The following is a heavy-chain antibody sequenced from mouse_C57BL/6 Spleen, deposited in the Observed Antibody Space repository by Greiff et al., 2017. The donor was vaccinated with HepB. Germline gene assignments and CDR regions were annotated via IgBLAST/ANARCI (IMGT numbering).Heavy chain of an antibody. D-gene: IGHD4-1*01. CDR2: IWGVGST. J-gene: IGHJ4*01. V-gene: IGHV2-6*01. Sequence: VQVVESGPGLVAPSQSLSITCTVSGFSLTSYGVDWVRQSPGKGLEWLGVIWGVGSTNYNSALKSRLSISKDNSKSQVFLKMNSLQTDDTAMYYCATKLGRHAMDYWGQGTSVTVSS. CDR1: GFSLTSYG. CDR3: ATKLGRHAMDY.